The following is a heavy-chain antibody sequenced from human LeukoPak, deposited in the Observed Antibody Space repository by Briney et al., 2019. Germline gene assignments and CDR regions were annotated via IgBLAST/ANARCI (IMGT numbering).Heavy chain of an antibody. D-gene: IGHD3-10*01. CDR1: GGSFSGYY. Sequence: SETLSLTCAVYGGSFSGYYWSWIRQPPGKGLEWVGEINHRGSTNYNPSLKSRVTISVDTSKKQFSLKQSSVTAADTAVYYCARTGSYYYYYMDVWGKGTTVTVSS. V-gene: IGHV4-34*01. J-gene: IGHJ6*03. CDR3: ARTGSYYYYYMDV. CDR2: INHRGST.